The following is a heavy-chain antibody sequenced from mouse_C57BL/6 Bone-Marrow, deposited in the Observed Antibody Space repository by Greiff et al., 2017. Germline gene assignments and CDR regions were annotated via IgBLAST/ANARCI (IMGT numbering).Heavy chain of an antibody. CDR2: IRSGGST. CDR3: ARKGRFAY. Sequence: VQLQQSGPGLVQPSQSLSITCTVSGFSLTSYGVHWVRQSPGKGLEWLGVIRSGGSTDYNAAFISRLSISKDNSKSQVFFKMNSLQADDTAIYYCARKGRFAYWGQGTLVTVSA. V-gene: IGHV2-2*01. J-gene: IGHJ3*01. D-gene: IGHD3-3*01. CDR1: GFSLTSYG.